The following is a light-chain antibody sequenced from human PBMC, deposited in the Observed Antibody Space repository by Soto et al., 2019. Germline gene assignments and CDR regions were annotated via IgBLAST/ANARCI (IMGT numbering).Light chain of an antibody. V-gene: IGKV3D-20*01. CDR3: QQYGSSPYT. CDR2: DAS. J-gene: IGKJ2*01. Sequence: EIVLTQSPATLSLSPGERATLSCGASQSVSSSSLAWYQQKPGLAPRLLIYDASSRATGIPDRFSGSGSGTDFTLTISRLEAEDFAVYYCQQYGSSPYTFGQWTKLEIK. CDR1: QSVSSSS.